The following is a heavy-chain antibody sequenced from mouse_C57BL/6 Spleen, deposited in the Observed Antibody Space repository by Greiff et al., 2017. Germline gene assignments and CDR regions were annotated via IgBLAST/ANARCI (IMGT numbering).Heavy chain of an antibody. CDR1: GFSLTSYG. CDR3: ASTPGYAMDY. CDR2: IWSGGST. Sequence: VKLVESGPGLVQPSQSLSITCTVSGFSLTSYGVHWVRQSPGKGLEWLGVIWSGGSTDYNAAFISRLSISKDNSKSQVFFKMNRLQADDTAIYYCASTPGYAMDYWGQGTSVTVSS. V-gene: IGHV2-2*01. J-gene: IGHJ4*01.